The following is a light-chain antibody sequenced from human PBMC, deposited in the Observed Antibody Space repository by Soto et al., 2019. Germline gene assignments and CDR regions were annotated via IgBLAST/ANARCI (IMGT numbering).Light chain of an antibody. CDR3: QQYGSSPRT. V-gene: IGKV3-20*01. CDR1: QSVSSSC. J-gene: IGKJ1*01. CDR2: DAS. Sequence: EIVWTQSPGTLSLSPGERATLSCRASQSVSSSCLAWYQQKPGQAPRLLIYDASSRATGIPDRFSGGGSGTDFTLTISRLEPEDFAMYYCQQYGSSPRTFGQGTKVDIK.